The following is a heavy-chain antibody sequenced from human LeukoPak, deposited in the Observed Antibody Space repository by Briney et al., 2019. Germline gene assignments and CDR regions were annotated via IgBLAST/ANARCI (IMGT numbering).Heavy chain of an antibody. J-gene: IGHJ3*02. V-gene: IGHV3-9*01. CDR2: ISWNSGSI. CDR1: GFTFDDYA. D-gene: IGHD6-19*01. CDR3: AKVDRIAVAGGSFDI. Sequence: GGSRRLSCAASGFTFDDYAMHWVRQAPGKGLEGVSGISWNSGSIGCADSVKGRFTISRDNAKNSLYLQMNSLRAEDTALYYCAKVDRIAVAGGSFDIWGQGTMVTVSS.